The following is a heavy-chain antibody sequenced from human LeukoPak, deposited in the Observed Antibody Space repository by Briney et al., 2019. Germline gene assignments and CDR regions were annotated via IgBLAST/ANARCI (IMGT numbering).Heavy chain of an antibody. Sequence: PETLSLTCTVSGGSIITYYWSWIRQPPGKALEWIGYIYYSGSTNYNPSLKNRVTISVDTSKNKFSLKLSSVTAADTAVYYCARDAKLGNWFDPWGQGTLVTVSS. CDR3: ARDAKLGNWFDP. CDR2: IYYSGST. J-gene: IGHJ5*02. D-gene: IGHD3-3*02. V-gene: IGHV4-59*01. CDR1: GGSIITYY.